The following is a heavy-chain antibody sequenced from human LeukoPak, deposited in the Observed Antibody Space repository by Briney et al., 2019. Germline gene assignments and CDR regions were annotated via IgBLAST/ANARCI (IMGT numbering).Heavy chain of an antibody. V-gene: IGHV4-30-2*01. Sequence: SETLSLTCAVSGGSISSGGYSWSWIRQPPGKGLEWIGYIYHGGSTYYNPSLKSRVTISVDRSKNQFSLKLSSVTAADTAVYYCARGAMTSPFDYWAREPWSPSPQ. CDR2: IYHGGST. CDR1: GGSISSGGYS. CDR3: ARGAMTSPFDY. J-gene: IGHJ4*02. D-gene: IGHD2-2*01.